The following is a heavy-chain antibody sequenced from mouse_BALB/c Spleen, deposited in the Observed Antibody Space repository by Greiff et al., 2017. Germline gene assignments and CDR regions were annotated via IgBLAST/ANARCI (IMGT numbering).Heavy chain of an antibody. CDR3: ARPPSSNYFDY. D-gene: IGHD1-1*01. CDR1: GFTFSSYA. V-gene: IGHV5-9-3*01. J-gene: IGHJ2*01. CDR2: ISSGGSYT. Sequence: DVKLVESGGGLVKPGGSLKLSCAASGFTFSSYAMSWVRQTPEKRLEWVATISSGGSYTYYPDSVKGRFTISRDNAKNTLYLQMSSLRSEDTAMYYCARPPSSNYFDYWGQGTTLTVSS.